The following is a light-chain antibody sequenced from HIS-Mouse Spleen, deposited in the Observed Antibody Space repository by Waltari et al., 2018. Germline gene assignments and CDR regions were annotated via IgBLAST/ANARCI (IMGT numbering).Light chain of an antibody. Sequence: DIQLTQTPSTLAASVGDRVTITCRSSESICSWLAWYQQKPGKAPKLLIYKASSFESGVPSGFSDRGSGTEFTLTISSLQPDDFATYYYQQYNSYPWTFGQGTKVEIK. CDR3: QQYNSYPWT. CDR2: KAS. CDR1: ESICSW. V-gene: IGKV1-5*03. J-gene: IGKJ1*01.